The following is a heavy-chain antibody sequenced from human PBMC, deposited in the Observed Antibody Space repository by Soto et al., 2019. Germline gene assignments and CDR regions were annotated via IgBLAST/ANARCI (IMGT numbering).Heavy chain of an antibody. J-gene: IGHJ4*02. CDR1: GFIFSSYD. V-gene: IGHV3-13*01. Sequence: GGSLRLSCAASGFIFSSYDMHWVRQTTGKGLEWVSAIGTADDTYYPGSVKGRFTISRENAKNSLYLQMNSLRAGDTAVYYCARGHSSGSYGLDKWGQGTLVTVSS. CDR2: IGTADDT. D-gene: IGHD6-19*01. CDR3: ARGHSSGSYGLDK.